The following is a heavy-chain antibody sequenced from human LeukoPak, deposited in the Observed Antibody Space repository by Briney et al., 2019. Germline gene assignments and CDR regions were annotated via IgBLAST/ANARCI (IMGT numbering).Heavy chain of an antibody. Sequence: PGGSLRLSCTASGFTFGDYAMSWFRQAPGKGLEWVGFIRSKAYGGTTEYAASVKGRFTISRDDSKSIAYLQMNSLKTEDTAVYYCTRYYDFWSGYYDYYYYYMDVWGKGTTVTVSS. CDR1: GFTFGDYA. V-gene: IGHV3-49*03. CDR2: IRSKAYGGTT. J-gene: IGHJ6*03. CDR3: TRYYDFWSGYYDYYYYYMDV. D-gene: IGHD3-3*01.